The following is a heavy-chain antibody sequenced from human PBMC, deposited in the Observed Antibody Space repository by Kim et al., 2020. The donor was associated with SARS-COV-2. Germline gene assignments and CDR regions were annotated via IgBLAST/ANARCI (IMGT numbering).Heavy chain of an antibody. Sequence: GGSLRLSCAASGFTFSSYGMHWVRQAPGKGLEWVAVIWYDGSNKYYADSVKGRFTISRDNSKNTLYLQMNSLRAEDTAVYYCARGDSSGYYFGYYYYYYGMDVWGQGTTVTVSS. V-gene: IGHV3-33*01. J-gene: IGHJ6*02. CDR2: IWYDGSNK. CDR3: ARGDSSGYYFGYYYYYYGMDV. CDR1: GFTFSSYG. D-gene: IGHD3-22*01.